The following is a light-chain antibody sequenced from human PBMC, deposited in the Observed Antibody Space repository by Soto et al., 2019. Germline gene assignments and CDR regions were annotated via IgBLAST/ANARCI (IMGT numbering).Light chain of an antibody. CDR2: DAS. J-gene: IGKJ5*01. CDR1: QSISSY. CDR3: QQSYIPPT. Sequence: DIQITQSPSTLSASVGDRVTITCRASQSISSYLNWYQQKPGKAPKLLIYDASSFQGGAPSRFSGSGSGTDYTLTISSLQPEDFATYYCQQSYIPPTFGQGTRLEIK. V-gene: IGKV1-39*01.